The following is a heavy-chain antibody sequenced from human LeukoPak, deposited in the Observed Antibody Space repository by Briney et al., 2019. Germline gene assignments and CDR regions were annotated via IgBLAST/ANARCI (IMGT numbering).Heavy chain of an antibody. CDR2: ISDSGAST. Sequence: GGSLRLSCAASGFTFSSYAMSWVRQAPGKGLEWVSDISDSGASTYYADSVKGRFTVSRDNSKNTLYLQMNSLRAEDTATYYCAKFRYSGYGPGDYWGQGTLVTVSS. CDR1: GFTFSSYA. V-gene: IGHV3-23*01. CDR3: AKFRYSGYGPGDY. J-gene: IGHJ4*02. D-gene: IGHD5-12*01.